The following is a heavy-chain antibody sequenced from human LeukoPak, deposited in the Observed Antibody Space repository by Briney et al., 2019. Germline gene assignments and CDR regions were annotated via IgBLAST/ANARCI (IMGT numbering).Heavy chain of an antibody. J-gene: IGHJ6*03. Sequence: GGSLRLSCAAYGLTFSNYAMSWVRQTLGKGLEWVSSISGSGDNTYSADSVRGRFTISRDKSKDTLFLQMNSLRAEDTAVYYCAKGPMTTVTTGHLYYYYYMDVWGKGTTVTVSS. D-gene: IGHD4-11*01. V-gene: IGHV3-23*01. CDR2: ISGSGDNT. CDR1: GLTFSNYA. CDR3: AKGPMTTVTTGHLYYYYYMDV.